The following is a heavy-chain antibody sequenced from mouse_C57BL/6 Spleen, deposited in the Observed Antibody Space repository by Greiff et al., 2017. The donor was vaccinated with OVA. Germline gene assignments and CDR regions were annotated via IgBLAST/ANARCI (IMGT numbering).Heavy chain of an antibody. CDR3: ARTYYYCDY. Sequence: QVQLQQPGAELAKPGASVKLSCKASGYTFTSYWMHWVKQRPGQGLEWIGMIHPNSGSTNYNEKFKSKATLTVDKSYSTAYMQLSSLTSEDSAVYDCARTYYYCDYWGQGTTLTVSS. CDR2: IHPNSGST. D-gene: IGHD1-1*01. J-gene: IGHJ2*01. V-gene: IGHV1-64*01. CDR1: GYTFTSYW.